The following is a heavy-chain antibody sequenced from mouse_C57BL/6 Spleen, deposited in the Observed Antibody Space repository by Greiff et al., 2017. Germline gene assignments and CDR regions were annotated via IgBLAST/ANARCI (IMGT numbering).Heavy chain of an antibody. CDR2: ISDGGSYT. D-gene: IGHD1-1*01. J-gene: IGHJ4*01. CDR1: GFTFSSYA. Sequence: EVQGVESGGGLVKPGGSLKLSCAASGFTFSSYAMSWVRQTPEKRLEWVATISDGGSYTYYPDNVKGRFTISRDNAKNNLYLQMSHLKSEDTAMYYCARSGYGYAMDYWGQGTSVTVSS. CDR3: ARSGYGYAMDY. V-gene: IGHV5-4*01.